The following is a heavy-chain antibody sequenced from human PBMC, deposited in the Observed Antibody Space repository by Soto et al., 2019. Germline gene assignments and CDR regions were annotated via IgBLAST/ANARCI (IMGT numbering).Heavy chain of an antibody. CDR2: INSDGSST. V-gene: IGHV3-74*01. J-gene: IGHJ4*02. D-gene: IGHD6-19*01. Sequence: PGGSLRLSCAASGFTFSSYWMHWVRQAPGKGLVWVSRINSDGSSTSYADSVKGRFTISRDNAKNTLYLQMNSLRAEDTAVYYCARVKGWYPFDYWGQGTLVTVSS. CDR1: GFTFSSYW. CDR3: ARVKGWYPFDY.